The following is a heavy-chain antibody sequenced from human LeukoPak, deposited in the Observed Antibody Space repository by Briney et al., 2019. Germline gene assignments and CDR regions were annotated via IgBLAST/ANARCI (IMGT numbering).Heavy chain of an antibody. V-gene: IGHV1-46*01. J-gene: IGHJ1*01. CDR3: ARGPPHGYFQH. CDR2: INPSGGST. Sequence: ASVKVSCKASGYTFTNYYMHWVRQAPGQGLEWMGIINPSGGSTSYAQKFQDRVTMTRDMSTSTVYMELSSLRSEDTAVYYCARGPPHGYFQHWGQGTLVTVSS. CDR1: GYTFTNYY.